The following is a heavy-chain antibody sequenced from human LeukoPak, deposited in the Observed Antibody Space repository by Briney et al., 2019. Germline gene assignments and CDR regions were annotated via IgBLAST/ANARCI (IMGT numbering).Heavy chain of an antibody. CDR3: TTRRPDAFDI. CDR2: IYYSGST. CDR1: GGSISSYY. V-gene: IGHV4-59*01. Sequence: SETLSLTCTVSGGSISSYYWSWIRQPPGKGLEWIGYIYYSGSTNYNPSLKSRVTISVDTSKNQFSLKLSSVTAADTAVYYCTTRRPDAFDIWGQGTMVTVSS. J-gene: IGHJ3*02.